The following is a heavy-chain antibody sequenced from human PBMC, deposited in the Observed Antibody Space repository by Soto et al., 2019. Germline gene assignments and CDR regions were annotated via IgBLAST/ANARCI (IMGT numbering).Heavy chain of an antibody. CDR1: GFTFSSYG. Sequence: EVQLLESGGGLVQPGGSLRLSCAASGFTFSSYGMSWVRQAPGKGLEWVSAISSSGGSAYYADSVKGRFAISRDNSKNTLYLQMNSLRAEDTAVYYCARGATSPSYWGQGTLVTVSS. CDR3: ARGATSPSY. V-gene: IGHV3-23*01. CDR2: ISSSGGSA. J-gene: IGHJ4*02.